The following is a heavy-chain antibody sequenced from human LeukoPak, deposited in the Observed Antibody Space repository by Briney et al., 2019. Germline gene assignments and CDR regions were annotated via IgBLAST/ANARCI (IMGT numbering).Heavy chain of an antibody. J-gene: IGHJ4*02. CDR3: GPVRDIVVGGGPYYFDY. D-gene: IGHD2-15*01. Sequence: ASVKVSCKASGSTFIGYYLHWVRQAPGQGLEWMGWINPHNGDTNYAQKFQGRVTMTRDTSITTAYMELSRLKSDDTAVYDWGPVRDIVVGGGPYYFDYWGRGTLVTVSS. CDR2: INPHNGDT. CDR1: GSTFIGYY. V-gene: IGHV1-2*02.